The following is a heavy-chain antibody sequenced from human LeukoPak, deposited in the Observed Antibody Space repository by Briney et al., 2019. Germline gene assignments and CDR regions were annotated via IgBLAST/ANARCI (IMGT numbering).Heavy chain of an antibody. D-gene: IGHD6-13*01. CDR2: IYYSGST. J-gene: IGHJ4*02. Sequence: SETLSLTCTVSGGPISSYYWSWIRQPPGKGLEWIGYIYYSGSTNYNPSLKSRVTISVDTSKNQFSLKLSSVTAADTAVYYCARGSRKAPEWGQGTLVTVSS. V-gene: IGHV4-59*01. CDR3: ARGSRKAPE. CDR1: GGPISSYY.